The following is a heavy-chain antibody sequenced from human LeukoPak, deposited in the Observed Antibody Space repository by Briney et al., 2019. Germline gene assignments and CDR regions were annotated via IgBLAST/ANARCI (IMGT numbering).Heavy chain of an antibody. CDR3: AKDSTVTAFDY. V-gene: IGHV3-30*18. CDR2: ISYDGSNK. J-gene: IGHJ4*02. CDR1: GFTFSSYG. Sequence: GWSLRLSCAASGFTFSSYGMHWVRQAPGKGLEWVAVISYDGSNKYYADSVKGRFTISRDNSKNTLYLQMNSLRAEDTAVYYCAKDSTVTAFDYWGQGTLVTVSS. D-gene: IGHD4-17*01.